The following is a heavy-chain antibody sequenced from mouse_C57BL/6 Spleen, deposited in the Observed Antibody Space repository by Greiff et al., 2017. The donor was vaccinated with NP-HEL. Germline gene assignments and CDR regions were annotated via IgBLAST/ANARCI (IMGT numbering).Heavy chain of an antibody. D-gene: IGHD4-1*01. V-gene: IGHV1-85*01. CDR3: ARDWDQAWFAY. CDR1: GYTFTSYD. J-gene: IGHJ3*01. CDR2: IYPRDGST. Sequence: VQLQQSGPELVKPGASVKLSCKASGYTFTSYDINWVKQRPGQGLEWIGWIYPRDGSTKYNEKFKGKATLTVDTSSSTAYMELHSLTSEDSAVYFCARDWDQAWFAYWGQGTLVTVSA.